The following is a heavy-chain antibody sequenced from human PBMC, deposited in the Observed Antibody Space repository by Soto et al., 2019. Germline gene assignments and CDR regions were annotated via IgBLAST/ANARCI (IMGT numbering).Heavy chain of an antibody. CDR1: GFTFSSYA. J-gene: IGHJ4*02. Sequence: WGSLRLSCAASGFTFSSYAMSWVRQAPGKGLEWVSDISGSGGSTYYADSVKGRFTISRDNSKNTLYLQMNSLRAEDTAVYYCANPYYYGSGSPFQWLLFDYWGQGT. CDR3: ANPYYYGSGSPFQWLLFDY. D-gene: IGHD3-10*01. V-gene: IGHV3-23*01. CDR2: ISGSGGST.